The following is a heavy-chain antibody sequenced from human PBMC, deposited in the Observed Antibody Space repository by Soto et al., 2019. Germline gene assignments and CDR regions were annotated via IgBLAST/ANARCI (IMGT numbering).Heavy chain of an antibody. CDR2: IIPIFGTA. D-gene: IGHD1-20*01. J-gene: IGHJ6*02. CDR1: GGTFSSYA. CDR3: ARGITGTVTYYYGLDV. Sequence: QVQLVQSGAEVKKPGSSMKVSCKASGGTFSSYAISWVRQAPGQGLEWMGGIIPIFGTADYEQKFHGRVTISEDESTSTDYMELSSLRSEDTAVYYCARGITGTVTYYYGLDVWGQGTTVTVSS. V-gene: IGHV1-69*12.